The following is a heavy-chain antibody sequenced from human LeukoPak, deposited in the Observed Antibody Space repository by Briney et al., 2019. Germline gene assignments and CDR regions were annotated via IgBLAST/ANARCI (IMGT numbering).Heavy chain of an antibody. V-gene: IGHV3-66*01. CDR2: IYSGGST. CDR3: ARDQTLVVRGAKDY. Sequence: GGSLRLSCAASGFTVSSNYMSWVRQAPGKGLEWVSVIYSGGSTYYADSVKGRFTISRDNSKNTLYLQMNSLRAEDTAVYYCARDQTLVVRGAKDYWGQGTLVTVSS. D-gene: IGHD3-10*01. CDR1: GFTVSSNY. J-gene: IGHJ4*02.